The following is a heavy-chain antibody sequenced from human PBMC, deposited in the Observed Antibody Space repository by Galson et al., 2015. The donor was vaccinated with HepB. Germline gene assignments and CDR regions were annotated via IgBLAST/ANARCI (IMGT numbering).Heavy chain of an antibody. CDR1: GYTFTSYG. Sequence: VSCKASGYTFTSYGISWVRQAPGQGLEWMGWISAYNGNTNYAQKLQGRVTMTTDTSTSTAYMELRSLRSDDTAVYYCARGVVGASHYYYYGMDVWGQGTTVTVSS. V-gene: IGHV1-18*04. J-gene: IGHJ6*02. D-gene: IGHD1-26*01. CDR3: ARGVVGASHYYYYGMDV. CDR2: ISAYNGNT.